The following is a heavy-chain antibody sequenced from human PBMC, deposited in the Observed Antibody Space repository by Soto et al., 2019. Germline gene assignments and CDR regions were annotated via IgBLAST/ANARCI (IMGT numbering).Heavy chain of an antibody. CDR2: IHHSGST. Sequence: QMQLQESGPGLVKPSETLSLTCAVSSASIISEQRWSWVRQPPGKGLEWIGEIHHSGSTNNNPSLRSRVTMSVDKSHNQFSLNLNSVTAADTAVNYCARSFGWYAIDPWGQGTLVIVSS. J-gene: IGHJ5*02. D-gene: IGHD6-19*01. V-gene: IGHV4-4*02. CDR3: ARSFGWYAIDP. CDR1: SASIISEQR.